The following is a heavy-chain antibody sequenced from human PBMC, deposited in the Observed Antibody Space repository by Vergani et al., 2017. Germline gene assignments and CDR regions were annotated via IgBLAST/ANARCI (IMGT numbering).Heavy chain of an antibody. Sequence: QVQLQESGPGLVKPSGTLSLTCAVSGGSISSSNWWSWVRQPPGKGLEWIRDIDHSGSTNYNPSLNSRVTISVDKSQNQFSLKLSSVTAADTAVYYCARSGVFLRTLNYWGQGTLVTVPS. CDR1: GGSISSSNW. CDR2: IDHSGST. V-gene: IGHV4-4*02. CDR3: ARSGVFLRTLNY. J-gene: IGHJ4*02. D-gene: IGHD2-8*01.